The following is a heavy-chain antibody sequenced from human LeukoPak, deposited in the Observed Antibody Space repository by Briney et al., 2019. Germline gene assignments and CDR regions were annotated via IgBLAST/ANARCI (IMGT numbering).Heavy chain of an antibody. D-gene: IGHD1-14*01. Sequence: GGSLRLSCAASGFIFSSYAMSWVRQAPGKGLEWVSAISGSGGSTYYADSVKGRFTISRDNSKNTLYLQMNSLRAEDTAVYYCAKYITGGDYYGMDVWGQGTTVTVSS. J-gene: IGHJ6*02. CDR1: GFIFSSYA. V-gene: IGHV3-23*01. CDR2: ISGSGGST. CDR3: AKYITGGDYYGMDV.